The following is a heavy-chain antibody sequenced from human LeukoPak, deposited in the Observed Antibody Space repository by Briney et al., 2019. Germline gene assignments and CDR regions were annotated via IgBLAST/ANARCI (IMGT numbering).Heavy chain of an antibody. Sequence: PGGSLRLSCAASGFTFSSYWMHWVRQAPGKGLVWVSRINGDGSSTTYADSVKGRFTVSRDNAKNTLYLQMNSLRAEDTAVYYCVRDGMTAARDAFDIWGQGTMVTVSS. D-gene: IGHD1-14*01. CDR2: INGDGSST. J-gene: IGHJ3*02. V-gene: IGHV3-74*01. CDR1: GFTFSSYW. CDR3: VRDGMTAARDAFDI.